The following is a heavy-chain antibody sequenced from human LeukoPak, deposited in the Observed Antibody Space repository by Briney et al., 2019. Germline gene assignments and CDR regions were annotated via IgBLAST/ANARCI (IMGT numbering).Heavy chain of an antibody. CDR1: GASVSSYY. D-gene: IGHD5-18*01. V-gene: IGHV4-59*08. CDR3: ARQRSSYGLYYFDY. CDR2: IYYSGST. Sequence: PSETLSLTCTVSGASVSSYYWSWIRQPPGKGLEWIGYIYYSGSTNYNPSLKSRVTISVDTSKNQFSLKLSSVTAADTAVYYCARQRSSYGLYYFDYWGQGTLVTVSS. J-gene: IGHJ4*02.